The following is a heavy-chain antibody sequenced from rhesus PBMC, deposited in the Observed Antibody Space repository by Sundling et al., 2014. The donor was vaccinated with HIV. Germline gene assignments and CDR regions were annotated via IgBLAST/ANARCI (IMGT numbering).Heavy chain of an antibody. CDR1: GGSISSSY. CDR2: IYGSGSST. Sequence: QLQLQESGPGLVKPSETLSVTCAVSGGSISSSYWSWIRQAPGKGLEWIGYIYGSGSSTNYNPSLKSRVTLSVDTSKNQFSLKLSSVTAADTAVYYCARDRVYSGSYYGLDYWGQGVLVTVSS. D-gene: IGHD3-16*01. CDR3: ARDRVYSGSYYGLDY. V-gene: IGHV4-169*02. J-gene: IGHJ4*01.